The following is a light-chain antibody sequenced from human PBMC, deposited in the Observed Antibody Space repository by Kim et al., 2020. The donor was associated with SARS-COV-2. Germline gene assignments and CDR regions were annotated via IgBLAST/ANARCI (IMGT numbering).Light chain of an antibody. CDR1: QSLLHSNGYDY. CDR2: LGS. CDR3: MQALQTRYS. V-gene: IGKV2-28*01. Sequence: EPASISCRYSQSLLHSNGYDYLDWYLQKPGQSPQLLIYLGSNRASGVPDRFSGSGSGTDFTLKISRVEAEDVGVYYCMQALQTRYSFGQGTKLEI. J-gene: IGKJ2*03.